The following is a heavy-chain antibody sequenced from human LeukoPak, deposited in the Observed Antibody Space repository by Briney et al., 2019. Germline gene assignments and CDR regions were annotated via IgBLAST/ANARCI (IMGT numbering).Heavy chain of an antibody. V-gene: IGHV4-4*07. CDR1: GGSISSYY. Sequence: PSETLSLTCTVSGGSISSYYWSWIRQPAGKGLEWIGRIYTSGSTNYNPSLKSRVAMSVDTSKNQFSLKLSSVTAADTAVYYCARSRYYYGSGSYPYYYYGMDVWGQGTTVTVSS. J-gene: IGHJ6*02. CDR3: ARSRYYYGSGSYPYYYYGMDV. D-gene: IGHD3-10*01. CDR2: IYTSGST.